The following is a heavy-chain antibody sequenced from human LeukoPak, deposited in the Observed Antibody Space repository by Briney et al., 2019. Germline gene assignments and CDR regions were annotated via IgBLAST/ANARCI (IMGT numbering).Heavy chain of an antibody. V-gene: IGHV4-59*01. CDR3: ARARTYYYDMGAFDI. J-gene: IGHJ3*02. Sequence: SETLSLTCTVSGGSISSYYWSWIRQPPGKGLEWIGYIYYSGSTNYNPSLKSRVTISGDTSKNQFSLKLRSVTAANTAVYYCARARTYYYDMGAFDIWGQGTMVTVSS. CDR1: GGSISSYY. D-gene: IGHD3-22*01. CDR2: IYYSGST.